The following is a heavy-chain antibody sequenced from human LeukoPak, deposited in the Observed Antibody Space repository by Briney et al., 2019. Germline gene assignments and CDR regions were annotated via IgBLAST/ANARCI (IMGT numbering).Heavy chain of an antibody. D-gene: IGHD3-22*01. V-gene: IGHV4-39*07. J-gene: IGHJ3*02. CDR1: GGSISSGPYY. CDR3: ARGPYSYDSSGAFDI. CDR2: IYHSGST. Sequence: SSETLSLTCTVSGGSISSGPYYWGWIRQPPGKGLEWIGSIYHSGSTYYNPSLKSRVTISVDTSKNQFSLKLSSVTAADTAVYFCARGPYSYDSSGAFDIWGQGTMVTVSS.